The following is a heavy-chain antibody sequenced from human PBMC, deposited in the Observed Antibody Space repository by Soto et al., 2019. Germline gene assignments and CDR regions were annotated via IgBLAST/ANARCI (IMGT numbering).Heavy chain of an antibody. V-gene: IGHV3-23*01. CDR3: AKGPTVFGAVISFDYYYGMYV. D-gene: IGHD3-3*01. CDR1: GFTFSTSA. CDR2: ISGSGAGT. J-gene: IGHJ6*04. Sequence: GGSLRLSCTASGFTFSTSAMSWVRQAPGRGLEWVSGISGSGAGTYYADSVKGRFTISRDNSKNTLYLQMSGLRAEDAAVYYCAKGPTVFGAVISFDYYYGMYVWGKGTPVTV.